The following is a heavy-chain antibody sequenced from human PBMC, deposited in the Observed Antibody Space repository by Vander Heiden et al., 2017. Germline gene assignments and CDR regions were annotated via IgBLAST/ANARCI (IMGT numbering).Heavy chain of an antibody. CDR3: AKEATTRSATVDEC. CDR1: GFTFSDYG. J-gene: IGHJ4*02. Sequence: QVQLVESGGGVVQPGRSLRLYCKASGFTFSDYGMHWVRQVPGKGLELVTVVSHDGSVQRYADSVKGRFTISRDNSKNALYLQMDSLRPEDTAVYYCAKEATTRSATVDECWGQGTLVTVSS. D-gene: IGHD1-1*01. V-gene: IGHV3-30*18. CDR2: VSHDGSVQ.